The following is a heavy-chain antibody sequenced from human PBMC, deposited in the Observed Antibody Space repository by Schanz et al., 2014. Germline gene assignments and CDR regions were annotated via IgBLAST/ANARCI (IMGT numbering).Heavy chain of an antibody. Sequence: VQVVESGGGLVQPGGSLRLSCAASGFNFSNYDIHWVRQAPGKGLEWVANIGYDGSEKYYVDSVKGRFTISRDNSKDTLYLQMNSLRAEDTAVYYCAKSMYSTSWAFDFWGQGAQVTVSS. CDR1: GFNFSNYD. CDR2: IGYDGSEK. CDR3: AKSMYSTSWAFDF. J-gene: IGHJ4*02. V-gene: IGHV3-30*02. D-gene: IGHD2-2*01.